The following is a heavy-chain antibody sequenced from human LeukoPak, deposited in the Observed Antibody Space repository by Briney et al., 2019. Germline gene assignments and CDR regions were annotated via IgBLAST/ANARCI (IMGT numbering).Heavy chain of an antibody. J-gene: IGHJ4*02. CDR2: ISSNGGST. V-gene: IGHV3-64*01. CDR1: GFTFSSYA. CDR3: AKLLCYYDSSQPY. Sequence: GGSLRLSCAASGFTFSSYAMHWVRQAPGKGLEYVSAISSNGGSTYYANSVKGRFTISRDNSKNTLYLQMNSLRAEDTAVYYCAKLLCYYDSSQPYWGQGTLVTVSS. D-gene: IGHD3-22*01.